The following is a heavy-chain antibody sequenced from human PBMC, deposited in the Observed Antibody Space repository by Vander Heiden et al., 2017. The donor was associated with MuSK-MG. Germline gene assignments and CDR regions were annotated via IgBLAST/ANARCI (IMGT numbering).Heavy chain of an antibody. V-gene: IGHV4-59*01. CDR3: AGGYDFWSGYYPYYYYYMDV. D-gene: IGHD3-3*01. CDR1: GGSISRYY. J-gene: IGHJ6*03. CDR2: IYYSGST. Sequence: QVQLQESGPGLVKPSETLSLTCTVSGGSISRYYWSWIRQPPGKGLEWIGYIYYSGSTNYNPSLKSRVTISVDTSKNQFSLKLSSVTAADTAVYYCAGGYDFWSGYYPYYYYYMDVWGKGTTVTVSS.